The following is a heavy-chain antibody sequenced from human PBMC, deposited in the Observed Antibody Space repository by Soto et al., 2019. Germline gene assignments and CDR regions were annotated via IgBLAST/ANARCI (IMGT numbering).Heavy chain of an antibody. CDR3: ARVGTMVRGVIDAFDI. D-gene: IGHD3-10*01. V-gene: IGHV1-8*01. CDR1: GYTFNSYD. CDR2: MNPNSGNT. Sequence: GASVKVSCKASGYTFNSYDINWARQATGQGLEWMGWMNPNSGNTGYAQKFQGRVTMTRNTSISTAYMELSSLRSEDTAVYYCARVGTMVRGVIDAFDIWAQGTMVNVSS. J-gene: IGHJ3*02.